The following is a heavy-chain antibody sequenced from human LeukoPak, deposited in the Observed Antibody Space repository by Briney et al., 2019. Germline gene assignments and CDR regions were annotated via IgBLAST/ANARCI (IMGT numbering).Heavy chain of an antibody. CDR2: ISSSSSYI. V-gene: IGHV3-21*01. CDR3: ARENYYYDSSGYIYYFDY. J-gene: IGHJ4*02. D-gene: IGHD3-22*01. Sequence: GGSLRLSCSASGXTFSSYAMHWVRQAPGEGLEWVSSISSSSSYIHYADSVKGRFTISRDNAKNSLYLQMNSLRAEDTAVYYCARENYYYDSSGYIYYFDYWGQGTLVTVSS. CDR1: GXTFSSYA.